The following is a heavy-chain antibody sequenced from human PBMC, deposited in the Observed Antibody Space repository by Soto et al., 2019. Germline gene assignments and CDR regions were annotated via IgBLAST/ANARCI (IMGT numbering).Heavy chain of an antibody. V-gene: IGHV1-58*01. Sequence: ASVKVSCKASGLPFSASAVQWVRQARGQRLEWIGWIVVGSGATKYAPKFQERVTITRDMSTSTAYMELSRLTSEDTAVYYCAAPPNRDAYNYDYWG. CDR2: IVVGSGAT. CDR3: AAPPNRDAYNYDY. J-gene: IGHJ4*01. D-gene: IGHD5-12*01. CDR1: GLPFSASA.